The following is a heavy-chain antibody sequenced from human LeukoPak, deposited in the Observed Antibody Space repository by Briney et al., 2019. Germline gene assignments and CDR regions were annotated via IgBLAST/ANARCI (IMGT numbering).Heavy chain of an antibody. CDR2: ISSYNDNT. CDR1: GYTFSNYG. CDR3: ARSEIYCSNGFCYREPCDY. V-gene: IGHV1-18*01. D-gene: IGHD2-8*01. J-gene: IGHJ4*02. Sequence: GASVKVSCKASGYTFSNYGISWVRQAPGQGLEWMGWISSYNDNTNYAQKLQGRVTMTTDTSTSTAYMELRSLRSDDTAVYYCARSEIYCSNGFCYREPCDYWGQGTLVTVSS.